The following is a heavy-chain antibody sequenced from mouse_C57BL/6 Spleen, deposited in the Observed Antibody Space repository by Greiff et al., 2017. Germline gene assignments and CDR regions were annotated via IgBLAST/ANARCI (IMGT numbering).Heavy chain of an antibody. CDR2: IRHKANNHAT. D-gene: IGHD6-1*01. CDR1: GFTFSDAW. J-gene: IGHJ4*01. CDR3: TRGLFGAMEY. Sequence: VQLQESGAGLVQPGGSMKLSCAASGFTFSDAWMDWVRQSPEQGLEWVAEIRHKANNHATSSAESVKGRFTISRDDSKSSVYLQMNSLRAEDTRIYYCTRGLFGAMEYWGEEASVT. V-gene: IGHV6-6*01.